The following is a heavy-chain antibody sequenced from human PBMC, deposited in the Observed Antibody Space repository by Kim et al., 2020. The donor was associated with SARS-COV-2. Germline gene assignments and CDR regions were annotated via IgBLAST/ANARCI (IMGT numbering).Heavy chain of an antibody. CDR2: IYYSGST. CDR1: GGSISSYY. D-gene: IGHD3-22*01. J-gene: IGHJ6*02. CDR3: ARDYYDSSGYPPFYSYGMDV. V-gene: IGHV4-59*01. Sequence: SETLSLTCTVSGGSISSYYWSWIRQPPGKGLEWIGYIYYSGSTNYNPSLKSRVTISVYTSKNQFSLKLSSVTAADTAVYYCARDYYDSSGYPPFYSYGMDVWGQGTTVTVSS.